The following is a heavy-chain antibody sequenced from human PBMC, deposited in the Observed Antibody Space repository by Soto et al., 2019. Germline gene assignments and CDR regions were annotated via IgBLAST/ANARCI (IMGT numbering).Heavy chain of an antibody. V-gene: IGHV3-21*01. CDR3: ARNSLGNGMDV. Sequence: EVQLVESGGGLVKPGGSLRLTCAASGFTFSSYSMNWVRQAPGKGLEWVSSISSSSSYIYYADSVKGRFTISRDNAKNSLYLQMNSLRAEDTAVYYCARNSLGNGMDVWGQGTTVTVSS. CDR1: GFTFSSYS. D-gene: IGHD4-4*01. CDR2: ISSSSSYI. J-gene: IGHJ6*02.